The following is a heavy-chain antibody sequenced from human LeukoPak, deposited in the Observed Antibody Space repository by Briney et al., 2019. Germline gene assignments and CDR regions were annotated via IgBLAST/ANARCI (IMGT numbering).Heavy chain of an antibody. CDR3: ARQAGQPLLPDY. CDR2: IYYSGTT. V-gene: IGHV4-39*01. CDR1: GGSISSAGYY. D-gene: IGHD3-10*01. J-gene: IGHJ4*02. Sequence: PSETLSLTCTVSGGSISSAGYYWSWIRQPPGRGLEWIGSIYYSGTTYYNPSLKSRVTISEDTSKNQFSLKLSSVTAADTAVYYCARQAGQPLLPDYWGQGTLVTVSS.